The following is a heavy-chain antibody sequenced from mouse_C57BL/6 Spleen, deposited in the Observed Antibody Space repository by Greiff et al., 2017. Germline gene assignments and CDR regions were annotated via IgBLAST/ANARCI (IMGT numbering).Heavy chain of an antibody. J-gene: IGHJ3*01. V-gene: IGHV14-4*01. CDR2: IDPENGDT. CDR1: GFNIKDDY. D-gene: IGHD2-3*01. CDR3: TGVYDGYQAWFAY. Sequence: VHVKQSGAELVRPGASVKLSCTASGFNIKDDYMHWVKQRPEQGLEWIGWIDPENGDTEYASKFQGKATITADTSSNTAYLQLSSLTSEDTAVYYCTGVYDGYQAWFAYWGQGTLVTVSA.